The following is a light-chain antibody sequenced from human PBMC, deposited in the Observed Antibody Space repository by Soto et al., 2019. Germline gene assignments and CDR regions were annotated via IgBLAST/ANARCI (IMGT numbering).Light chain of an antibody. CDR3: TSYTRSSTYV. Sequence: QSALTQPASVSGSPGQSITISCTGTNSDVGGYNYVSWYQQHPGKAPKPMIYDVSNRPSGVSNRFSGSKSGNTASLTISGLQAEDEDDYYCTSYTRSSTYVFGTGTKVTVL. CDR1: NSDVGGYNY. V-gene: IGLV2-14*01. J-gene: IGLJ1*01. CDR2: DVS.